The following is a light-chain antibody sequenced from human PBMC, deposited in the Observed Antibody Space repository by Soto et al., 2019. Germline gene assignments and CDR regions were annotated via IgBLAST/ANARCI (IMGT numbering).Light chain of an antibody. CDR1: HSVSGS. V-gene: IGKV3-11*02. CDR3: QQRSNWLT. J-gene: IGKJ4*01. CDR2: DTS. Sequence: EFVLTQSPGTLSLSLGDRATLSCRASHSVSGSLAWYRHHPGQAPRLLIYDTSKRATGIPARFSGSGSERHFTLTITSLAPEDFGVYYCQQRSNWLTFGGGTKVEIK.